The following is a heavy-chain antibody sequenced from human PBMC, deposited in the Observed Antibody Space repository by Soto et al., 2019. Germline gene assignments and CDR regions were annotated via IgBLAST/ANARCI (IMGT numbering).Heavy chain of an antibody. Sequence: GASVKVSCKASGYTFTSYDINWVRQATGQGLEWMGWMNPNSGNTGYAQKFQGRVTMTRNTSISTAYMELSSLRSEDTAVYYCARDIVVVVAATGVDYYYYKDVWGKGTTVTVSS. J-gene: IGHJ6*03. CDR2: MNPNSGNT. V-gene: IGHV1-8*01. CDR1: GYTFTSYD. D-gene: IGHD2-15*01. CDR3: ARDIVVVVAATGVDYYYYKDV.